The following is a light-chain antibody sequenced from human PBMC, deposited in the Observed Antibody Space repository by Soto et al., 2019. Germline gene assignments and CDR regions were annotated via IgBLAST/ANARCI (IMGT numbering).Light chain of an antibody. CDR2: GAS. CDR3: QQYNNWPPIT. J-gene: IGKJ5*01. Sequence: EIVLTQSPSTLSVSPGERATLSCRASRSVGSLLAWYQQRPGQAPRLLIYGASTRATGIPARFSGSGSGTEFTLTISSLQSEDFAVYYCQQYNNWPPITFGQGTRLEIK. CDR1: RSVGSL. V-gene: IGKV3-15*01.